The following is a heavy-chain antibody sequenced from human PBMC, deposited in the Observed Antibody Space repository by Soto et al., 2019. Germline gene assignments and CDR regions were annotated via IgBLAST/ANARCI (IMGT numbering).Heavy chain of an antibody. J-gene: IGHJ6*02. D-gene: IGHD6-13*01. Sequence: SETLSLTCTVSGGSISSYYWSWIRQPPGKGLEWIGYIYYSGSTNYNPSLKSRVTISVDTSKNQFSLKLSSVTAADTAVYYCSRGVAAAGDYYYYGMDVWGQGTTVTVSS. CDR2: IYYSGST. CDR3: SRGVAAAGDYYYYGMDV. CDR1: GGSISSYY. V-gene: IGHV4-59*01.